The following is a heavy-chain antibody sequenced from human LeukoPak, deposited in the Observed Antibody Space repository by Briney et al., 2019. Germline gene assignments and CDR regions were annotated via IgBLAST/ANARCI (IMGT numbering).Heavy chain of an antibody. Sequence: GESLKISCKGSGYSFTNYWIGWVRQMPGKGLEWMGIIYPGDSETTYSPSFQGQVTFSADKSISTAYLQWSSLKASDTAMYYCARHIAVRGVPVSYYYYGMDVWGQGTTVTVSS. J-gene: IGHJ6*02. CDR1: GYSFTNYW. V-gene: IGHV5-51*01. CDR3: ARHIAVRGVPVSYYYYGMDV. D-gene: IGHD3-10*01. CDR2: IYPGDSET.